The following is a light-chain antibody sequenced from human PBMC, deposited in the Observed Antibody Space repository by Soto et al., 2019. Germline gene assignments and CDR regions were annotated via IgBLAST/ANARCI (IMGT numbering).Light chain of an antibody. J-gene: IGKJ5*01. CDR3: QHRSNWPTT. CDR2: DAS. CDR1: QSVSSY. Sequence: EIVLTQSPATLSLSPGERATLSCRASQSVSSYLAWYQQKPGQAPRLLIYDASYMATGIPSRFRGSGAGTVFTLTISSLAPEDFAVYYCQHRSNWPTTFGQGGRLEIK. V-gene: IGKV3-11*01.